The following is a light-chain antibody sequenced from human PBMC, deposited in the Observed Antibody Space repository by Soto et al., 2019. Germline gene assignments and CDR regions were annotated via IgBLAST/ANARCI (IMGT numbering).Light chain of an antibody. CDR3: QQYYSTPLT. CDR1: QGLLYNFNNKNY. J-gene: IGKJ4*01. V-gene: IGKV4-1*01. CDR2: WSS. Sequence: DIVMTQSPDSLAVSLGERATINCKSSQGLLYNFNNKNYLAWYRQKPGQPPRLLIYWSSTRESGVPDRFSGSGSGTDFTLTISSLQAEDVAVYYCQQYYSTPLTFGGGTKVDIK.